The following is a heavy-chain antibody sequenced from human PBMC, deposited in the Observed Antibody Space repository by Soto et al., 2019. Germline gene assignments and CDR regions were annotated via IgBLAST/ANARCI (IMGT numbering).Heavy chain of an antibody. V-gene: IGHV4-59*01. Sequence: LSLTCTVSGGSIRSYYWTWIRQPPGKGLEWLGYIFYSGSTFYNPSLKSRVAISIHTSKSQFSLQLTSVTAADTAVYYCARGAADTAMVDSWGQGTLVTVSS. J-gene: IGHJ4*02. D-gene: IGHD5-18*01. CDR1: GGSIRSYY. CDR3: ARGAADTAMVDS. CDR2: IFYSGST.